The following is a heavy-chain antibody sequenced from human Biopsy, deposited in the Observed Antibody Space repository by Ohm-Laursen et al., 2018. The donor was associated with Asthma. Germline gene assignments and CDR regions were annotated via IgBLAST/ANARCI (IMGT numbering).Heavy chain of an antibody. CDR1: GYTFTGYY. D-gene: IGHD3-3*01. CDR2: INPNSGGT. V-gene: IGHV1-2*06. Sequence: ASVKVSCKASGYTFTGYYMHWVRQAPGQGLEWMGRINPNSGGTNYAQKFQGRVTMTRDTSISTAYMELSRLRSDDTAVYYCARGRHYDFWSGYYIEYFDYWDQGTLVTVSS. J-gene: IGHJ4*02. CDR3: ARGRHYDFWSGYYIEYFDY.